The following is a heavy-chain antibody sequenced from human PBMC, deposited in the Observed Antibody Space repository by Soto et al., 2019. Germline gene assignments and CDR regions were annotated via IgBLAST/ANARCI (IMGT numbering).Heavy chain of an antibody. CDR2: IRSKAYGGTT. V-gene: IGHV3-49*03. CDR1: GFTFGDYA. Sequence: GGSLRLSCTASGFTFGDYAMSWFRQAPGKGLEWVGFIRSKAYGGTTEYAASVKGRFTISRDDSKSIAYLQMNSLKTEDTAVYYCTRDLYGDYGSYYYYYGMDVWGQGTTVTVSS. D-gene: IGHD4-17*01. J-gene: IGHJ6*02. CDR3: TRDLYGDYGSYYYYYGMDV.